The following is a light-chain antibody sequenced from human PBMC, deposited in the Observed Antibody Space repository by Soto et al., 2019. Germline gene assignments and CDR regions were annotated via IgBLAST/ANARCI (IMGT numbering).Light chain of an antibody. V-gene: IGKV1-39*01. Sequence: DIPMTQSPSSLSASVGERVTITCRASERISTYLNWYQQKPGKAPKLLIYAASNLQSGVPSRFNGSGSGTDFTLTISSLHPEDFATYCCQQSYGTPYSFGQGTELGI. CDR2: AAS. CDR3: QQSYGTPYS. J-gene: IGKJ2*03. CDR1: ERISTY.